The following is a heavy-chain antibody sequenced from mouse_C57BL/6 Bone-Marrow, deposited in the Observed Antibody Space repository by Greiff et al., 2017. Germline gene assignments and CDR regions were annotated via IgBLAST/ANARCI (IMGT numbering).Heavy chain of an antibody. V-gene: IGHV14-4*01. J-gene: IGHJ1*03. Sequence: VQLQQSGAELVRPGASVKLSCTASGFNIKDDYMHWVKQRPEQGLEWIGWIDPENGDTEYASKFQGKATITADTSSNTAYLQLSSLTSEDTAVYYCTTKGYDGGWDIDVWGTGTTVTVSS. D-gene: IGHD2-2*01. CDR1: GFNIKDDY. CDR2: IDPENGDT. CDR3: TTKGYDGGWDIDV.